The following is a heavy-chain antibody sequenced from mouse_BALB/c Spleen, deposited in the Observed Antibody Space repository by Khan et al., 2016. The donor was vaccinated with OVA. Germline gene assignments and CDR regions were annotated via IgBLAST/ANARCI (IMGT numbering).Heavy chain of an antibody. V-gene: IGHV3-2*02. D-gene: IGHD4-1*01. J-gene: IGHJ4*01. Sequence: EVQLQESGPGLVKPSQSLSLTCTVTGYSITSDYAWNWIRQFPGNKLEWMGYISYSDTTTYNPSLKSRISITRDTSKNPFFLHLNSVTTEDTATYYCASELGRYYAMDYWGQGTSVTVSS. CDR1: GYSITSDYA. CDR2: ISYSDTT. CDR3: ASELGRYYAMDY.